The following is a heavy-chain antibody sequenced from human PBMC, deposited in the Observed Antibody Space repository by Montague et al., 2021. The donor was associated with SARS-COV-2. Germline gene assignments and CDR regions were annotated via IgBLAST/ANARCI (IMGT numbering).Heavy chain of an antibody. V-gene: IGHV4-34*01. CDR1: GGSFSDYH. J-gene: IGHJ4*02. CDR2: INFGGST. Sequence: SETLSLTCAVYGGSFSDYHWTWIRQSPGGGMGWIGQINFGGSTKYHPSLRSRVTISIDTSKNQFSLKLTSVTAADTAVYYCARGAPGYWGQGTLVTVSS. D-gene: IGHD1-1*01. CDR3: ARGAPGY.